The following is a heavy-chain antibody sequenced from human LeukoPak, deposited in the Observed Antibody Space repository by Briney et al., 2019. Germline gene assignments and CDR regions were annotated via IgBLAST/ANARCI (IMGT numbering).Heavy chain of an antibody. D-gene: IGHD3-22*01. CDR3: ARVTWYYYDSSGSSYDY. J-gene: IGHJ4*02. Sequence: GSSVKVSCKASGGTFSSYAISWVRQAPGQGLEWMGWINPNSGGTNYAQKFQGRVTMTRDTSIGTAYMELSRLRSDDTAVYYCARVTWYYYDSSGSSYDYWGQGTLVTVSS. V-gene: IGHV1-2*02. CDR1: GGTFSSYA. CDR2: INPNSGGT.